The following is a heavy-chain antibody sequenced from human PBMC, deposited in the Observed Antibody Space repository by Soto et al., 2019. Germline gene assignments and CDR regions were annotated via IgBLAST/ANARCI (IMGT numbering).Heavy chain of an antibody. J-gene: IGHJ4*02. D-gene: IGHD3-22*01. Sequence: LSLTCTVSGGSISSYYWSWIRQPPGKGLEWIGYIYYSGSTNYNPSLKSRVTISVDTSKNQFSLKLSSVTAADTAVYYCARDDKYDTSGIVYWCQRTLVTVSS. CDR1: GGSISSYY. CDR3: ARDDKYDTSGIVY. V-gene: IGHV4-59*01. CDR2: IYYSGST.